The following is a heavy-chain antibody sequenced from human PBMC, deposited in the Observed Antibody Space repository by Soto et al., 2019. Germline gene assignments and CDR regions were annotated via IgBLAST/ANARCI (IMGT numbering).Heavy chain of an antibody. CDR3: ARDKLWFSLYAGISPGWYFDL. V-gene: IGHV3-21*02. CDR1: GFTVSSYS. J-gene: IGHJ2*01. Sequence: EVQLVESGGGLVKPGGSLRLSCGASGFTVSSYSMNWVRQAPGRGLEWVSSISSSSTYIHYADSMKGRFTISRDNAKNSLYLQMSSLRVEVTAVYYCARDKLWFSLYAGISPGWYFDLWGRGTLVTVSS. D-gene: IGHD6-13*01. CDR2: ISSSSTYI.